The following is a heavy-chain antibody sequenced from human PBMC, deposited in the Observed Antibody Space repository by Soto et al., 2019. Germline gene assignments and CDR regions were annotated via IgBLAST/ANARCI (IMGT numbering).Heavy chain of an antibody. CDR3: GSGRSGQIVVCD. CDR2: IGPETGAT. V-gene: IGHV1-2*02. CDR1: GYTFTGHY. Sequence: ASVKVSCKASGYTFTGHYIHWVRQAPEQGPEWMGEIGPETGATRYAQKFQGRVTMTRDMSITTVYMELNNLSPDDTAVYYFGSGRSGQIVVCDLGQGTQVTVSP. D-gene: IGHD3-22*01. J-gene: IGHJ4*02.